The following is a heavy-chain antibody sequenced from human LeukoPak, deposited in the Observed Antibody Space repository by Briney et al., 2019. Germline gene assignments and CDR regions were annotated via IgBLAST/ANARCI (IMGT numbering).Heavy chain of an antibody. CDR1: TFTFSDYY. CDR3: ARSSRELGGYAPWELMPPFDY. CDR2: ISSSSTI. Sequence: GGSLRLSCTASTFTFSDYYMNWIRQAPGKGLGWVSYISSSSTIYYADSVKGRFTISRDNAKNSLYLQMNSLRAEDTAVYYCARSSRELGGYAPWELMPPFDYWGQGTLVTVSS. D-gene: IGHD1-7*01. J-gene: IGHJ4*02. V-gene: IGHV3-69-1*01.